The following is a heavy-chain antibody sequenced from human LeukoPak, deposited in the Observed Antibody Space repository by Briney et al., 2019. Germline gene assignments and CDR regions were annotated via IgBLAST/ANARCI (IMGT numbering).Heavy chain of an antibody. CDR1: GYTLTELS. Sequence: GASVKVSCKVSGYTLTELSMHWVRQAPGNGLEWMGGFDPEDGETIYAQKFQGRVTMTEDTSTGTAYMELSSLRSEDTAVYYCATEGGYSYGYDYWGQGTLVTVPS. J-gene: IGHJ4*02. CDR3: ATEGGYSYGYDY. V-gene: IGHV1-24*01. CDR2: FDPEDGET. D-gene: IGHD5-18*01.